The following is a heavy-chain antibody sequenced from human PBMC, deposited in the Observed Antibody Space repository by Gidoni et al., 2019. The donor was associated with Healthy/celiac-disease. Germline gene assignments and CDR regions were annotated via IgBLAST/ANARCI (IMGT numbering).Heavy chain of an antibody. CDR1: GCSISSYY. V-gene: IGHV4-59*01. J-gene: IGHJ4*02. CDR3: AREGEDTAFDY. CDR2: IYYSGSN. Sequence: QLQLPESGPGLLMPSETLSLTCPVSGCSISSYYWRWSRQPPGEGLEWIGYIYYSGSNNYNPSLKSRVTISVDTSKNQFALKMSSVADADTAVYYCAREGEDTAFDYWGQGTLVTVSS. D-gene: IGHD5-18*01.